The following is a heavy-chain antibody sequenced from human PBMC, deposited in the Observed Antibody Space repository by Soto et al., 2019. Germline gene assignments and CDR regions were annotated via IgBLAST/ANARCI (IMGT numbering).Heavy chain of an antibody. J-gene: IGHJ1*01. CDR1: SASISSGLHN. CDR3: ASSRDYYDSSGYYPSFQH. V-gene: IGHV4-31*03. Sequence: PSETLSLTCTVSSASISSGLHNSSCNRQHPGKLLEWIGYIYYRGSTYYNPPLQSRVTISVDTSKNPFSLKLSSVTAADTAVYYCASSRDYYDSSGYYPSFQHWGQGTLVTVSS. CDR2: IYYRGST. D-gene: IGHD3-22*01.